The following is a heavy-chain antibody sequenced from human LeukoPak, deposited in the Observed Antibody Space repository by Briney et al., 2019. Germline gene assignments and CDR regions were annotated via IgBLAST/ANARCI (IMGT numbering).Heavy chain of an antibody. CDR2: MYSGGST. CDR1: GFTVSSNY. D-gene: IGHD2-15*01. Sequence: GGSLRLSCAVSGFTVSSNYMSWVRQAPGKGLEWVSVMYSGGSTYYADSVKGRFTIYRDNSKNTLYLQMNSLRAEDTAVYYCARDSGGGFDYWGQGTLVTPSS. CDR3: ARDSGGGFDY. V-gene: IGHV3-53*01. J-gene: IGHJ4*02.